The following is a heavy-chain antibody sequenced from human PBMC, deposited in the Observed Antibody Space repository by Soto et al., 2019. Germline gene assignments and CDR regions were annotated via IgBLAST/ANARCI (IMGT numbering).Heavy chain of an antibody. V-gene: IGHV3-21*01. J-gene: IGHJ6*03. Sequence: EVQLVESGGGLVKPGGSLRLSCAASGFTFSSYNMNWVRQAPGKGLEWVSSLSSSSTYIYYADSVKGRFTIARDNSKSSLCMQMNSLRAEDTAVYYCAVGGINYGDYRSMDVWGKGTTVTVSS. D-gene: IGHD4-17*01. CDR2: LSSSSTYI. CDR1: GFTFSSYN. CDR3: AVGGINYGDYRSMDV.